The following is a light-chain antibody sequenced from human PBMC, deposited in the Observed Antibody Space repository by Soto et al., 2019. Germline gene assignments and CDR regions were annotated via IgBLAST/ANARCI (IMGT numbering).Light chain of an antibody. CDR1: SSDVGSYNY. Sequence: QSVLTQPTSVSGSPGQSITISCTGTSSDVGSYNYVSWYQQHPGKSPKLMIFEVTNRPSGVSNRFSGSKSGNTASLTISGLQTEDEAHYYCSSYTSSTTLVFGGGTKLTV. CDR2: EVT. J-gene: IGLJ2*01. CDR3: SSYTSSTTLV. V-gene: IGLV2-14*01.